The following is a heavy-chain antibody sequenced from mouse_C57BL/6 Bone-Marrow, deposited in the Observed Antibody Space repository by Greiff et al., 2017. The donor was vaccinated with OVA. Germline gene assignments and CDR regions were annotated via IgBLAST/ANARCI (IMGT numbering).Heavy chain of an antibody. V-gene: IGHV1-50*01. J-gene: IGHJ3*01. D-gene: IGHD2-3*01. CDR2: IDPSDSYT. CDR3: AREGFYDGYYAAY. Sequence: VQLQQPGAELVKPGASVKLSCKASGYTFTSYWMQWVKQRPGQGLEWIGEIDPSDSYTNYNQKFKGKATLTVDTSSSTAYMQLSSLTSEDSAVYYGAREGFYDGYYAAYWGQGTLVTVSA. CDR1: GYTFTSYW.